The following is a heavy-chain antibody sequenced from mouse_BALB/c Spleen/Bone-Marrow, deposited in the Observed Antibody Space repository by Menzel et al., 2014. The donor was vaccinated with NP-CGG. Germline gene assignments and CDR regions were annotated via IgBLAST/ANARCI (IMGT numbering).Heavy chain of an antibody. D-gene: IGHD2-10*01. Sequence: VMLVESGAELVRPGTSVKVSCKASGYAFTNYLIEWVKQRPGQGLEWIGVINPGSGGTNYNEKFKGKATLTADKSSSTAYKQLSSLTSDDSAVYFCARGAYYGNYFDYWGQGTTLTVSS. CDR1: GYAFTNYL. CDR3: ARGAYYGNYFDY. CDR2: INPGSGGT. V-gene: IGHV1-54*03. J-gene: IGHJ2*01.